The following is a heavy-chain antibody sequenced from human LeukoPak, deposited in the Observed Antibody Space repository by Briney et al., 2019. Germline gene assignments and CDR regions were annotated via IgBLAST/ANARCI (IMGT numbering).Heavy chain of an antibody. CDR3: ARDLSGRDFWSGYYSDAFDI. D-gene: IGHD3-3*01. CDR2: IYSGGST. CDR1: GFTVSSNY. V-gene: IGHV3-66*01. J-gene: IGHJ3*02. Sequence: GGSLRLSCAASGFTVSSNYMSWVRQAPGKGLEWVSVIYSGGSTYYADSVKGRFTISRDNSKNTLYLQMNSLRAEDTAVYYCARDLSGRDFWSGYYSDAFDIWGQGTMVIVSS.